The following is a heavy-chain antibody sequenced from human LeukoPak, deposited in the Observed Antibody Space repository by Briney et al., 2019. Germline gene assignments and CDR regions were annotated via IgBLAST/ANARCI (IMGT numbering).Heavy chain of an antibody. Sequence: PGGSLRLSCAASGFTFSSYAMSWIRQAPGKGLEWVSVISGGGGGTYYADSVKGRFTISRDNSKNTLYLQMNSLRVEDTAVYYCAKDRDYSSSWPRYYFDYWGQGTLVTVSS. D-gene: IGHD6-13*01. CDR2: ISGGGGGT. V-gene: IGHV3-23*01. J-gene: IGHJ4*02. CDR3: AKDRDYSSSWPRYYFDY. CDR1: GFTFSSYA.